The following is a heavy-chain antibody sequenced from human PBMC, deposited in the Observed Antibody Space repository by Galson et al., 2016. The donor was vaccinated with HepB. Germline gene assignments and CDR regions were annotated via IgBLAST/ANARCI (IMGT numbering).Heavy chain of an antibody. CDR1: GFTFSSYA. V-gene: IGHV3-30*04. CDR2: LSDDGRNT. J-gene: IGHJ4*02. Sequence: SLRLSCAASGFTFSSYAMHWVRQAPGKGLEWVALLSDDGRNTYYADSVKGRFTISRDNSKNTLYLEMNSLRAEDTAVFYCVRSESLRGGRWTGYYIDFWGQGTPVTVSS. CDR3: VRSESLRGGRWTGYYIDF. D-gene: IGHD3/OR15-3a*01.